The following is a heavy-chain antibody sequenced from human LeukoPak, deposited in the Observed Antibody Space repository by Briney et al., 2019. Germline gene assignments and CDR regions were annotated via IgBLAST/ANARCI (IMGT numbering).Heavy chain of an antibody. CDR2: IRYDGSNK. CDR3: AKDLVGATRAPGDY. CDR1: GFTFSSYG. Sequence: GGSLRLSCAASGFTFSSYGMHWVRQAPGKGLEWVAFIRYDGSNKYYADSVKGRFTISRDNSKNTLYLQMNSQRAEDTAVYYCAKDLVGATRAPGDYWGQGTLVTVSS. D-gene: IGHD1-26*01. V-gene: IGHV3-30*02. J-gene: IGHJ4*02.